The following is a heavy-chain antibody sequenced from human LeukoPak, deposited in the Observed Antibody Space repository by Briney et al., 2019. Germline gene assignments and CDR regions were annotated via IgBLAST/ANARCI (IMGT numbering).Heavy chain of an antibody. CDR2: IYHSGST. J-gene: IGHJ4*02. Sequence: SETLSLTCAVSDGXFSSGGSSWSWIRQPVGKSLEWIGYIYHSGSTYYNPSLKSRVTLSVDRSKDQISLKLRSVTAADTAVYYCARNGPPYYFDYWAQGTLVTVSS. CDR3: ARNGPPYYFDY. CDR1: DGXFSSGGSS. V-gene: IGHV4-30-2*01. D-gene: IGHD2-8*01.